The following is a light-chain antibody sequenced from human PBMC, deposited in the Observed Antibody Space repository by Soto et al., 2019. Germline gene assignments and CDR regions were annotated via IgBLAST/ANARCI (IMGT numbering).Light chain of an antibody. V-gene: IGKV1-8*01. J-gene: IGKJ1*01. CDR3: QQSYSTLWT. Sequence: AIRMTHSPSSFSASTGDRVPITCRASQGISSYLAWYQQKPGKAPKLLIYKASTLKSGVPSRFSGSGSGTDFTLTISSLQPEDFATYYCQQSYSTLWTFGQGTKV. CDR1: QGISSY. CDR2: KAS.